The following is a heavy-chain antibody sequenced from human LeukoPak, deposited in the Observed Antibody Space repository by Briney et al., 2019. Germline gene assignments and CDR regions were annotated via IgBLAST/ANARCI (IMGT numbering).Heavy chain of an antibody. CDR3: ATSLRNTPYYYYGMDV. CDR2: FDPEDGET. Sequence: ASVKVSCKVSGYTLTELSMHWVRQAPGKGLERMGGFDPEDGETIYAQKFQGRVTMTEDTSTDTAYMELSSLRSEDTAVYYCATSLRNTPYYYYGMDVWGQGTTVTVSS. CDR1: GYTLTELS. D-gene: IGHD1-14*01. V-gene: IGHV1-24*01. J-gene: IGHJ6*02.